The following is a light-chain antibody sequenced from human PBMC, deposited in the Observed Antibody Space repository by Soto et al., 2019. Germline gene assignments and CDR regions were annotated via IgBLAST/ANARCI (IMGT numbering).Light chain of an antibody. J-gene: IGKJ2*01. V-gene: IGKV2-30*01. Sequence: DVVMTQSPLSLPVTLGQPASISCRSSQSLVYSDGNAYLNWFHQRPGQSPRRLIYKVSYRDSGXPXRXXGSGSGTDFTLKISRVEAEDVGVYYCMQGTHWPPYTFGQGTELEIK. CDR2: KVS. CDR1: QSLVYSDGNAY. CDR3: MQGTHWPPYT.